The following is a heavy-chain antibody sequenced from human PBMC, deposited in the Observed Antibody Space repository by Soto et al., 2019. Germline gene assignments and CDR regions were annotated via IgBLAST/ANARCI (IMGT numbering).Heavy chain of an antibody. Sequence: SGPTLVNPTQTLTLTCTFSGFSLSTRGVAVGWFRQPPGKALEWLALIYWDEDKWYSPSLKSRLTITDDTSKNQVVLTMTNMDPVDTATYYCAHQPLYYYDSSGYGYWGQGTLVTVSS. V-gene: IGHV2-5*02. CDR2: IYWDEDK. CDR1: GFSLSTRGVA. J-gene: IGHJ4*02. D-gene: IGHD3-22*01. CDR3: AHQPLYYYDSSGYGY.